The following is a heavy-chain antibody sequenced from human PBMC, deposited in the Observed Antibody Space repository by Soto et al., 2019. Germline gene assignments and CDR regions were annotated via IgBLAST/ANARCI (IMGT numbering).Heavy chain of an antibody. CDR3: ARAKSDSGGHGFDY. CDR1: EFDLSRHD. D-gene: IGHD4-17*01. CDR2: TGASNCT. V-gene: IGHV3-13*04. Sequence: GGSLRLSFAATEFDLSRHDMPWVRQVAGKGLEWVAGTGASNCTNYGDSAKGRFTISRDNAENSFHLRMNSLRAGDTAIYYCARAKSDSGGHGFDYWGQGTLVTVSS. J-gene: IGHJ4*02.